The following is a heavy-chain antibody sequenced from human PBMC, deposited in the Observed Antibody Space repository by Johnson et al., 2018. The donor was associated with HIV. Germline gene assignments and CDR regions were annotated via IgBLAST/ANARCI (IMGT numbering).Heavy chain of an antibody. CDR3: STEILVRALDI. J-gene: IGHJ3*02. V-gene: IGHV3-15*01. Sequence: VQLVESGGGLVQPGGSLRLSCVASGFTFTNAWMTWVRQAPGKGLEWVGRITSKTDGGTTDYAAPVKGRFTIPRADSKNTLYLQMNSLKTEDTAVYYGSTEILVRALDIWGQGTMVTVSS. CDR2: ITSKTDGGTT. D-gene: IGHD2-21*01. CDR1: GFTFTNAW.